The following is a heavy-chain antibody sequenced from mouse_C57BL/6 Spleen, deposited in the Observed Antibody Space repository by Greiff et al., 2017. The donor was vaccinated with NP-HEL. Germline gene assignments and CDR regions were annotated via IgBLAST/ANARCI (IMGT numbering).Heavy chain of an antibody. V-gene: IGHV1-69*01. Sequence: VQLQQSGAELVMPGASVKLSCKASGYTFTSYWMHWVKQRPGQGLEWIGEIDHSDSYTNYNQKFKGKSTLTVDKSSSTAYMPLSSLTSEDSAVYYCARGDSPYYYAMDYWGQGTSVTVSS. CDR3: ARGDSPYYYAMDY. J-gene: IGHJ4*01. CDR2: IDHSDSYT. D-gene: IGHD3-2*01. CDR1: GYTFTSYW.